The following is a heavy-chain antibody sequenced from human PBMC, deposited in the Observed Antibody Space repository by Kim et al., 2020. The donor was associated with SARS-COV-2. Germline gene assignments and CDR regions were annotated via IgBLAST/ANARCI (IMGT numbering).Heavy chain of an antibody. D-gene: IGHD3-22*01. CDR1: GGSISRSDYY. J-gene: IGHJ4*02. CDR3: ARQIGYYDTSGYFDY. CDR2: IYYTGNT. Sequence: SETLSLTCAVSGGSISRSDYYWGWIRQPPGKGLEWIGSIYYTGNTYFNPSLKSRLTISVDISKNQFSLRLSSVTAADTAVYYCARQIGYYDTSGYFDYWGQGSLVTVSS. V-gene: IGHV4-39*01.